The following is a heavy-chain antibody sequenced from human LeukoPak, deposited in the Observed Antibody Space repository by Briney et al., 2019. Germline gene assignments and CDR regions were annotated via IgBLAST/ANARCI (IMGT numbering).Heavy chain of an antibody. J-gene: IGHJ4*02. CDR2: ISYDGSNK. CDR1: GFTFSSYA. V-gene: IGHV3-30*01. CDR3: ARDLIRARIAAAFDY. Sequence: GGSLRLSCAASGFTFSSYAMHWVRQALGKGLEWVAVISYDGSNKYYADSVKGRFTISRDNSKNTLYLQMNSLRAEDTAVYYCARDLIRARIAAAFDYWGQGTLVTVSS. D-gene: IGHD6-6*01.